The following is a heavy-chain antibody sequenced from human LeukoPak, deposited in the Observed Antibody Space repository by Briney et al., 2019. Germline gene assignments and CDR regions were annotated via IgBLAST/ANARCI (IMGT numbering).Heavy chain of an antibody. CDR3: AAADNYYDSSGYPLYAFDI. J-gene: IGHJ3*02. Sequence: SVKVSCKASGFTFTSSAMQWVRQARGQRLEWIGWIVVGSGNTNYAQKFQERVTITRDMSTSTAYMELSSLRSEDTAVYYCAAADNYYDSSGYPLYAFDIWGQGTMVTVST. V-gene: IGHV1-58*02. D-gene: IGHD3-22*01. CDR1: GFTFTSSA. CDR2: IVVGSGNT.